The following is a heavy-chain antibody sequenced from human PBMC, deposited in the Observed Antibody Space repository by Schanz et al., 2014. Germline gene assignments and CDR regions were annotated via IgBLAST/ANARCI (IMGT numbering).Heavy chain of an antibody. CDR3: AKQIHYEILTVTRN. D-gene: IGHD3-9*01. Sequence: QVQLVESGGGVVQPGRSLRLSCAAYGFTLSSYAMHWVRQAPGKGLEWVAVISYDGSNKYYADSVKGRFTISRDNSKNTLYLQMNSLRAEDTAVYYCAKQIHYEILTVTRNWGQGTLVTVSS. V-gene: IGHV3-30-3*01. CDR2: ISYDGSNK. CDR1: GFTLSSYA. J-gene: IGHJ4*01.